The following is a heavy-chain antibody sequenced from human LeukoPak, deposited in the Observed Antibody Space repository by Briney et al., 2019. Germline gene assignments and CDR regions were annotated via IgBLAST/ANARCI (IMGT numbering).Heavy chain of an antibody. CDR2: ISRSGDDT. D-gene: IGHD2-2*01. CDR3: ARIPEY. Sequence: GGSLRLSCAASGFDFSTYAMHWVRLTPGKGLEFVSAISRSGDDTSYGNDVKGRFTISRDNIKNTVDLEMGSLRVDDTGIYYCARIPEYWGQGTVVTVSS. V-gene: IGHV3-64*01. CDR1: GFDFSTYA. J-gene: IGHJ1*01.